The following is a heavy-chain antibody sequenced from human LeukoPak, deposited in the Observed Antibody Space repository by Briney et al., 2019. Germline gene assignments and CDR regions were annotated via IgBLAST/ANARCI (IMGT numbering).Heavy chain of an antibody. J-gene: IGHJ4*02. Sequence: GGSLRLSCAASGFTFSSYAMHWVRQAPGKGLEWVTVVSADGRTQLYSDSVKGRFTVSRDNSLNTLHLQMNSLKTEDTAVYYCAREFGHNRWYFDYWGQGALVTVSS. CDR2: VSADGRTQ. CDR1: GFTFSSYA. CDR3: AREFGHNRWYFDY. D-gene: IGHD5-24*01. V-gene: IGHV3-30*04.